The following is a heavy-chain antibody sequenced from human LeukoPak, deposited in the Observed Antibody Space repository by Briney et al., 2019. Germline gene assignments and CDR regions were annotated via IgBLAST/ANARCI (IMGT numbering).Heavy chain of an antibody. CDR2: INPNSGGT. V-gene: IGHV1-2*02. D-gene: IGHD1-26*01. J-gene: IGHJ4*02. CDR3: ARAWYSGSYPDY. CDR1: GYIFIVHY. Sequence: ASVRVSCKASGYIFIVHYIHWVRQAPGQGLEWMGWINPNSGGTNYAQKFQGRVTMTRDTSISIAYMELSRLRSDDTAVYYCARAWYSGSYPDYWGQGTLVTVSS.